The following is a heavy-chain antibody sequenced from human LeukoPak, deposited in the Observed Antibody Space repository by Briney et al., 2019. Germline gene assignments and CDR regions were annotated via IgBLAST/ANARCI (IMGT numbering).Heavy chain of an antibody. CDR2: ISSNGDRT. CDR1: GFTFSSYA. V-gene: IGHV3-64*01. CDR3: ASAIHSSGYPPVDY. D-gene: IGHD3-22*01. Sequence: GGSLRLSCAASGFTFSSYAMPWVRQAPEKGLEYVSAISSNGDRTYYANSVKGRFTGSSDDSKNTLNLQMCSLRAEDMAVYQCASAIHSSGYPPVDYWGQGTLVTVSS. J-gene: IGHJ4*02.